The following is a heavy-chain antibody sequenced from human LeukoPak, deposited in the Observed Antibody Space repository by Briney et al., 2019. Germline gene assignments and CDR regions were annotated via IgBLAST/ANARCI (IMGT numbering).Heavy chain of an antibody. J-gene: IGHJ4*02. CDR3: ARGARLDFWSGYFDY. CDR1: GGSISSGSYY. CDR2: IYHSGST. V-gene: IGHV4-30-2*01. D-gene: IGHD3-3*01. Sequence: SETLSLTCTVSGGSISSGSYYWSWIRQPPGKGLEWIGYIYHSGSTYYNPSLKSRVTISVDRSKNQFSLKLSSVTAADTAVYYCARGARLDFWSGYFDYWGQGTLVTVSS.